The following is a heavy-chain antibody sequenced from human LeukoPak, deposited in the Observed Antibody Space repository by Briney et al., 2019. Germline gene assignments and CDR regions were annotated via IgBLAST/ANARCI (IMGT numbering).Heavy chain of an antibody. D-gene: IGHD3-16*02. CDR2: ISAYNGNT. J-gene: IGHJ5*02. Sequence: ASVKVSCKASGYTFTSYGISWVRQAPGQGLEWMGWISAYNGNTNYAQKLQGRVTMTTDTSTSTAYMELRSLRSDDTAVYYCARLLPTKRASLGELSTNWFDPWGQGTLVTVSS. CDR3: ARLLPTKRASLGELSTNWFDP. CDR1: GYTFTSYG. V-gene: IGHV1-18*01.